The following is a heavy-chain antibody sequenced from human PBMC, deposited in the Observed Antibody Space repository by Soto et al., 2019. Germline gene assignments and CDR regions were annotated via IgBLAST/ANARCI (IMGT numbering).Heavy chain of an antibody. D-gene: IGHD6-13*01. CDR2: IYYSGST. CDR3: ARWGIKQQLHFDY. Sequence: SETLSLTYTVSGGSISSGGYYWSWIRQHPGKGLEWIGYIYYSGSTYYNPSLKSRVTISVDTSKNQFSLKLSSVTAADTAVYYCARWGIKQQLHFDYWGQGTLVTVSS. CDR1: GGSISSGGYY. J-gene: IGHJ4*02. V-gene: IGHV4-31*03.